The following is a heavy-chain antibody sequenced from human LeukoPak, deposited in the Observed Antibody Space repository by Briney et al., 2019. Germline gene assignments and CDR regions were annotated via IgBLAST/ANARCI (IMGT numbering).Heavy chain of an antibody. CDR3: AREEAYDSSGPDY. D-gene: IGHD3-22*01. J-gene: IGHJ4*02. V-gene: IGHV3-66*01. CDR1: GFTVSSNY. Sequence: GGFLRLSCAASGFTVSSNYMSWVRQAPGKGLEWVSVIYSGGSTYYADSVKGRFTISRDNSKNTLYLQMNSLRAEDTAVYYCAREEAYDSSGPDYWGQGTLVTVSS. CDR2: IYSGGST.